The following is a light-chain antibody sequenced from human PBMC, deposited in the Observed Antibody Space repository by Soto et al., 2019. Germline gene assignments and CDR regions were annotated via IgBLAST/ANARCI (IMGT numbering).Light chain of an antibody. CDR3: QESNRIS. Sequence: IVLTQSPGTLSLSPGERATLSCRTSQGFXNNYLAWYQQKPGQAPGLHAXGASKTAVGIPGRFSGSGSGTDFTLTIMSLEPEATATCYCQESNRISFGQGTKVDIK. V-gene: IGKV3-20*01. J-gene: IGKJ1*01. CDR1: QGFXNNY. CDR2: GAS.